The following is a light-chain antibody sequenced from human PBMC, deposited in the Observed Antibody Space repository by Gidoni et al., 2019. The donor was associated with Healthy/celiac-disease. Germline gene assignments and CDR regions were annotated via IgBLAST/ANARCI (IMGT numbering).Light chain of an antibody. CDR3: QQYCSSPWT. J-gene: IGKJ1*01. CDR1: QSVSSSY. V-gene: IGKV3-20*01. Sequence: EIVLTQSPGTLSLSPGERATLSCRASQSVSSSYLAWYQQTPGQAPRLLIYGASSRATGIPDRFSGSGSGTDFTLTIIILEPEDFAFYYCQQYCSSPWTFGQGTKVEIK. CDR2: GAS.